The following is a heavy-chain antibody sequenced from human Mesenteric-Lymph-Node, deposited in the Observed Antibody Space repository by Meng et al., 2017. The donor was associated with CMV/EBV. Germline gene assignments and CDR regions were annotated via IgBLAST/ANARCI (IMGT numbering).Heavy chain of an antibody. D-gene: IGHD3-22*01. V-gene: IGHV3-74*01. CDR2: INSDGSGI. J-gene: IGHJ6*02. CDR3: ELRYDSGGYYV. CDR1: GSTFNFYW. Sequence: GESLKISCAPSGSTFNFYWIHWVRQAPGKGLEWVSRINSDGSGINYADSVKGRFSISRDNTKNTLYLQMNSLRVEDTAIYYCELRYDSGGYYVWGQGTMVTVSS.